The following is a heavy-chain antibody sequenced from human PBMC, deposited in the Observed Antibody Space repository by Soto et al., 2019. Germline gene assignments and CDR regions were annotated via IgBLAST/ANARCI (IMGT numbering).Heavy chain of an antibody. V-gene: IGHV4-30-4*01. Sequence: QVQLQESGPGLVKPSQTLSLTCTVSGGSISSGDYYWSWIRQPPGKGLEWIGYIYYSGSTYYNPSLNGRVTLSVDPSKHQFALKLSSVTAADTAVYYCARYCSGGSCYEGRSSLFDYWGQGTLVTVSS. J-gene: IGHJ4*02. CDR1: GGSISSGDYY. CDR3: ARYCSGGSCYEGRSSLFDY. CDR2: IYYSGST. D-gene: IGHD2-15*01.